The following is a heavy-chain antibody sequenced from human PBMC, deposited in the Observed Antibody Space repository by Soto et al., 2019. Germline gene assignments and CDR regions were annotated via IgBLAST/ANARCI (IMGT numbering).Heavy chain of an antibody. V-gene: IGHV3-33*01. CDR3: ARGGAVAGKFDY. D-gene: IGHD6-19*01. J-gene: IGHJ4*02. CDR2: IWSDGSNK. Sequence: QVQLVESGGGVVQPGRSLRISCAASGFTFSSYGMPWVRQAPGKGLEWVAVIWSDGSNKYYADSVKGRFTISRDTSRNTLYLQMKSLRVEDTAVYYCARGGAVAGKFDYWGQGTLVTVSS. CDR1: GFTFSSYG.